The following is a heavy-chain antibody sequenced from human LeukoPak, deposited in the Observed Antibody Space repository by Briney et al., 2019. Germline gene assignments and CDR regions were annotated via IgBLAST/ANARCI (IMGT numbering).Heavy chain of an antibody. J-gene: IGHJ3*02. V-gene: IGHV4-31*03. CDR2: IYYTGTS. CDR1: GASISSGGYY. Sequence: SETLSLTCTVSGASISSGGYYWSWIRQRPGKGLEWIGYIYYTGTSYYNPALESRITISVDTSKNQFSLKLSSVTAADTAVYYCARHDLPGAYYYDSSGYWDAFDIWGQGTMVTVSS. CDR3: ARHDLPGAYYYDSSGYWDAFDI. D-gene: IGHD3-22*01.